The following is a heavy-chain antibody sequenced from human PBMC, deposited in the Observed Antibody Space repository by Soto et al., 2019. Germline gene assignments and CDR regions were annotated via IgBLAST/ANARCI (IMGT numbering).Heavy chain of an antibody. Sequence: ASVKVSCKASGYTFTGYYMHWVRQAPGQGLEWMGWINPNSGGTNYAQKFQGWVTMTRDTSISTAYMELSRLRPDDPAVYFCARGRYSNYHYFDYWGQGTLVTVAS. J-gene: IGHJ4*02. CDR1: GYTFTGYY. CDR2: INPNSGGT. V-gene: IGHV1-2*04. CDR3: ARGRYSNYHYFDY. D-gene: IGHD4-4*01.